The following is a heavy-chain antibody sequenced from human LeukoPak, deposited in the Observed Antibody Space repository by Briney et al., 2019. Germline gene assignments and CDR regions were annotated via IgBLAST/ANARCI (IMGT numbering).Heavy chain of an antibody. D-gene: IGHD6-13*01. J-gene: IGHJ4*02. CDR3: ASRDSSSWSQDY. CDR1: GFTFSDYY. V-gene: IGHV3-11*01. CDR2: ISISGSTK. Sequence: GGSLRLSCAASGFTFSDYYMSWIRQAPGKGLEWVSYISISGSTKYYAESVKGRFTISRDNAKNSLYLQMNSLRAEDTAVYYCASRDSSSWSQDYWGQGTLVTVSS.